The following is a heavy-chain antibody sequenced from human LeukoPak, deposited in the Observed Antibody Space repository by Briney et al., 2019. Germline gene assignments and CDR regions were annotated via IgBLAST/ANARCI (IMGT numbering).Heavy chain of an antibody. Sequence: SVKVCCKASGYTFTTHDINWVRQATGQGLEWLGWMSPNSGDTGYAQKFQGRVTMTSDSSISTAYMELSSLRSEDTAIYYCVRTPPNWGFDYWGQGTLVTVSS. CDR2: MSPNSGDT. CDR3: VRTPPNWGFDY. J-gene: IGHJ4*02. D-gene: IGHD7-27*01. V-gene: IGHV1-8*01. CDR1: GYTFTTHD.